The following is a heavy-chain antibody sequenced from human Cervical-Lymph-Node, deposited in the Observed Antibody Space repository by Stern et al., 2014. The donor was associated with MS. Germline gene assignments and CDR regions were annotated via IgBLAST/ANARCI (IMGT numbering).Heavy chain of an antibody. Sequence: QVQLQESGPGLLRPSETLSLTCTVSGASITSYYWSWIRQPPGKGLEGIGKIYYSGTTNYNASLKGRVAISIDTSKTQFSLRLSSVTAADTAVYYCARATDLWGQGTLVTVSS. CDR2: IYYSGTT. V-gene: IGHV4-59*01. CDR1: GASITSYY. J-gene: IGHJ5*02. CDR3: ARATDL.